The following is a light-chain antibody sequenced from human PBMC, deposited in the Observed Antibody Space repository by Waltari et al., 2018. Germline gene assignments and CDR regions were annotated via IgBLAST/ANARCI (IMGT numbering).Light chain of an antibody. CDR1: KSICSG. V-gene: IGKV6-21*01. CDR3: HQTSSFPHT. Sequence: ELVLTQSPDFQCVSPKAQVTIGCRASKSICSGLHWYQQRPDQSPKLLIKDASQAFSGVPARFSGSGSGTDFTLTINSLEDEDAATYYCHQTSSFPHTFGGGTKVEIK. CDR2: DAS. J-gene: IGKJ4*01.